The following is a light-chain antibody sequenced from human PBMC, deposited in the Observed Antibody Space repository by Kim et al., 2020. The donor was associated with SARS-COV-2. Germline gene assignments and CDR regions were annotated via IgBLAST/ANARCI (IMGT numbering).Light chain of an antibody. Sequence: ASVGDRVTIACRASQSISSWLAWYQQKPGKAPKLLIYDASSLESGVPSRFSGSGSGTEFTLTVSSLQPDDFATYYCQQYNSYSPTFGQGTKVDIK. J-gene: IGKJ1*01. CDR3: QQYNSYSPT. CDR2: DAS. V-gene: IGKV1-5*01. CDR1: QSISSW.